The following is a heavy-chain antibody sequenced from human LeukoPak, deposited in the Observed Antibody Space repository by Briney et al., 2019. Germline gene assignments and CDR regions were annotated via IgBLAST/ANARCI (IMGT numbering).Heavy chain of an antibody. J-gene: IGHJ6*03. CDR3: ARADGDYVSYYYYYYMDV. CDR1: GFTFSTYN. V-gene: IGHV3-48*01. Sequence: GGSLRLSCAASGFTFSTYNMNWVRQAPGKGLEWVSYISSSSSTIHYADSVKGRFTISRDNAKNSLYLQMNSLRAEDTAVYYCARADGDYVSYYYYYYMDVWGKGTTVTVSS. D-gene: IGHD4-17*01. CDR2: ISSSSSTI.